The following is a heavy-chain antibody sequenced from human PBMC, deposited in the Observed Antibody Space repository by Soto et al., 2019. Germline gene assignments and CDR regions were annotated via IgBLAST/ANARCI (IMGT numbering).Heavy chain of an antibody. J-gene: IGHJ4*02. Sequence: PGGSLRLSCAASGFTFGSYWMHWVRQAPGSGLEWISRIIGDGTTTNYADSVKGRFTISRDDATNTVHLQMNSLRAEDTAVYYCARGAFRAYYHYFWGQGTLVTVSS. V-gene: IGHV3-74*01. CDR3: ARGAFRAYYHYF. D-gene: IGHD3-16*01. CDR1: GFTFGSYW. CDR2: IIGDGTTT.